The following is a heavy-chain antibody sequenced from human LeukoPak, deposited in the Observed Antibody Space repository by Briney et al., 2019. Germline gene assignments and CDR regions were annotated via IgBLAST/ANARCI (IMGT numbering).Heavy chain of an antibody. V-gene: IGHV3-30*02. CDR1: GFTFSRYG. Sequence: GGSLRLSCAASGFTFSRYGMHWVRQAPGKGLEWVAFLRYDGSNKYYADSVKGRFTISRDNSKNTLYLQMNSLRAEDTAVYYCARHRKRGYYYYMDVWGKGTTVTVSS. J-gene: IGHJ6*03. CDR3: ARHRKRGYYYYMDV. CDR2: LRYDGSNK.